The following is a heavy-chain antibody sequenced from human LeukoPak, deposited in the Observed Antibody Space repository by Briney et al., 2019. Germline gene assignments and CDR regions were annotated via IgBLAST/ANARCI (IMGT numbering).Heavy chain of an antibody. V-gene: IGHV4-39*07. D-gene: IGHD2-21*02. Sequence: SETLSLTCTVSGGSISSSSYYWGWIRQPPGKGLEWIGSIYYSGSTYYNPSLKSRVTISVDTSKNQFSLKLSSVTAADTAVYYCARDAYAYCGGDCYSVWFDPWGQGTLVTVSS. CDR2: IYYSGST. J-gene: IGHJ5*02. CDR1: GGSISSSSYY. CDR3: ARDAYAYCGGDCYSVWFDP.